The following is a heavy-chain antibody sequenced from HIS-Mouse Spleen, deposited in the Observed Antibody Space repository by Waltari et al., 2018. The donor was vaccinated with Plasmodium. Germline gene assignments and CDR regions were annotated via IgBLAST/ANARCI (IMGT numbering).Heavy chain of an antibody. D-gene: IGHD5-12*01. V-gene: IGHV3-30*18. J-gene: IGHJ3*02. CDR2: ISYEGSNK. Sequence: QVQLVESGGGVVPPGRSLRLPCAASGFTFSRLGMPGVGQAPGKGLEWVAVISYEGSNKYYADSGKGRFTISRDNSKNTLYLQMNSLRAEDTAVYYCAKGSFIGSGYDPWAFDIWGQGTMVTVSS. CDR1: GFTFSRLG. CDR3: AKGSFIGSGYDPWAFDI.